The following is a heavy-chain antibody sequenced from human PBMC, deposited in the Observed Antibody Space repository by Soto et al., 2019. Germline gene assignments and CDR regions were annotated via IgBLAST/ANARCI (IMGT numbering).Heavy chain of an antibody. CDR3: ARGYCGGDCYSSPPLDY. D-gene: IGHD2-21*02. J-gene: IGHJ4*02. CDR1: GYTFTSYG. V-gene: IGHV1-18*01. CDR2: ISAYNGNT. Sequence: ASVKVSCKASGYTFTSYGISWVRQAPGQGLEWMGWISAYNGNTNYAQKLQGRVTMTTDTSTSTAYMELRSLRSDDTTVYYCARGYCGGDCYSSPPLDYWGQGTLVTVSS.